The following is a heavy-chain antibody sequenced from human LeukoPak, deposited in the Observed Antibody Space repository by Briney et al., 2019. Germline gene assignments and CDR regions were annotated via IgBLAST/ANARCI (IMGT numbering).Heavy chain of an antibody. V-gene: IGHV1-18*01. Sequence: GSSVKVSCKASGGTFSSYAISWVRQAPGQGLEWLGWIGTYNGDTNYAQKFQDRITMTTETSTTTAYMELTSLRSDDTAIYYCVRDYEGATRRDLFDPWGQGTLVTVSS. CDR3: VRDYEGATRRDLFDP. J-gene: IGHJ5*02. CDR1: GGTFSSYA. CDR2: IGTYNGDT. D-gene: IGHD1-26*01.